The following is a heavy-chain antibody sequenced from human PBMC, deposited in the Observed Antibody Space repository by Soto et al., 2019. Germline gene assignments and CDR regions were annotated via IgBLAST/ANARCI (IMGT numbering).Heavy chain of an antibody. Sequence: PSETLSLTCTVSGGSISSYYWSWIRQPPGKGLEWIGYIYYSGSTNYNPSLKSRVTISVDTSKNQFSLKLSSVTAADTAVYYCARVGYDILTGYPFDPWGQGTLVTAPQ. CDR1: GGSISSYY. J-gene: IGHJ5*02. D-gene: IGHD3-9*01. V-gene: IGHV4-59*01. CDR3: ARVGYDILTGYPFDP. CDR2: IYYSGST.